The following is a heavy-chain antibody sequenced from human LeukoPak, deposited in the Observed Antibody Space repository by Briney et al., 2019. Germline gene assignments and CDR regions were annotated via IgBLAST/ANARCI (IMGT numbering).Heavy chain of an antibody. CDR1: GFSFSDAW. V-gene: IGHV3-15*04. D-gene: IGHD3-10*01. Sequence: GGSHRLSCAAFGFSFSDAWMSWVRQIPGKGLEWVGRIESKTDGGTTDYAAPVKGRFTISRDDSTNTLYLQMNSLKPEDTAVYYCTTYGSGRKFDYWGQGILVTVSS. CDR2: IESKTDGGTT. CDR3: TTYGSGRKFDY. J-gene: IGHJ4*02.